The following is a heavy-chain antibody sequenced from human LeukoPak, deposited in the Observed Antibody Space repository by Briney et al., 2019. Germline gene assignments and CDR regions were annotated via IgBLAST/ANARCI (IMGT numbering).Heavy chain of an antibody. J-gene: IGHJ4*02. D-gene: IGHD1-26*01. V-gene: IGHV4-34*01. CDR3: ARGSREGSLVGAVDY. Sequence: SETLSLTCAVYGGSFSGYYWSWIRQPPGKGLEWIGEINHSGSTNYNPSLKSRVTISVDTSKNQFSLKLSSVTAADTAVYHCARGSREGSLVGAVDYWGQGTLVTVSS. CDR2: INHSGST. CDR1: GGSFSGYY.